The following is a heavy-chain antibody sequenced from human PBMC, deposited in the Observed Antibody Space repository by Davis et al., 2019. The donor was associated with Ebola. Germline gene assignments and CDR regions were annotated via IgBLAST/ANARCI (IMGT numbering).Heavy chain of an antibody. CDR1: GFTFSSYW. J-gene: IGHJ6*02. CDR2: INSDGSST. V-gene: IGHV3-74*01. D-gene: IGHD3-22*01. Sequence: PGGSLRLSCAALGFTFSSYWLPWVRQAPGKGLVWVSRINSDGSSTSYADSVKGRYTISRDNSKNTVDLQMNSLRREDTAVYYCAKDWRYDSRLRKSYYYGMGDWGQGTTVTVSS. CDR3: AKDWRYDSRLRKSYYYGMGD.